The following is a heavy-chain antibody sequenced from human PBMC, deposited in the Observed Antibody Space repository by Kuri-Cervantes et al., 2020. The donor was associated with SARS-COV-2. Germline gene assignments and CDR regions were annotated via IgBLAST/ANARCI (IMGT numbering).Heavy chain of an antibody. Sequence: SETLSLTCTVSGGSISSYYWSWIRQPAGKGLEWIGRIYTSGSTNYNPSLKSRVTMSVDTSKNQFSLKLSSVTAADTAVYCCARTLRTLSYGLSEWFDPWGQGTLVTVSS. CDR2: IYTSGST. CDR3: ARTLRTLSYGLSEWFDP. CDR1: GGSISSYY. V-gene: IGHV4-4*07. J-gene: IGHJ5*02. D-gene: IGHD1-26*01.